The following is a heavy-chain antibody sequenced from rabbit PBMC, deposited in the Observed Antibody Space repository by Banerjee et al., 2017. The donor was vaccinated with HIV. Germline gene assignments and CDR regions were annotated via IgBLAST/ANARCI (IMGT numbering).Heavy chain of an antibody. Sequence: QEQLEESGGDLVKPGGTLTLTCTASGFSFSNKYVMCWVRQAPGKGLEWIACIYTGSSGSTDYASWAKGRFTISKTSSTTVTLQMTSLTAADTATYFCARDGYGDWVNYVYAFDLWGPGTLVTVS. J-gene: IGHJ4*01. CDR1: GFSFSNKYV. CDR3: ARDGYGDWVNYVYAFDL. D-gene: IGHD2-1*01. CDR2: IYTGSSGST. V-gene: IGHV1S45*01.